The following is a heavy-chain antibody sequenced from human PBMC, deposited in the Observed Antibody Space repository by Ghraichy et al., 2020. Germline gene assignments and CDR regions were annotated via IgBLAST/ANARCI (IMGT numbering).Heavy chain of an antibody. J-gene: IGHJ6*02. CDR1: GFTFSSYA. CDR3: AKDGPDYGDYLYYYYGMDV. CDR2: ISGSGGST. D-gene: IGHD4-17*01. V-gene: IGHV3-23*01. Sequence: GGSLRLSCAASGFTFSSYAMSWVRQAPGKGLEWVSAISGSGGSTYYADSVKGRFTISRDNSKNTLYLQMNSLRAEDTAVYYCAKDGPDYGDYLYYYYGMDVWGQGTTVTVSS.